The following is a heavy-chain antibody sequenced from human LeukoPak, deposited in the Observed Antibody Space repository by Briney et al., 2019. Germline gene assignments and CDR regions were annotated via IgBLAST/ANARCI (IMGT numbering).Heavy chain of an antibody. CDR2: ISYEGSNK. CDR3: AALYGDYGAFDI. CDR1: GFTFSSYG. J-gene: IGHJ3*02. V-gene: IGHV3-30*03. Sequence: GGSLRLSCAACGFTFSSYGKHWVRQAPGKGVEWVAVISYEGSNKYYADSVKGRFIISIDNSKNTLYLQMNSLRAEDTAVYYCAALYGDYGAFDIWGQGTMVTVSS. D-gene: IGHD4-17*01.